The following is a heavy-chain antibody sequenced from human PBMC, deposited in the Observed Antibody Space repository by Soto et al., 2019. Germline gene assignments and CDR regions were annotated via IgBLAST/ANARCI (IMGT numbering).Heavy chain of an antibody. D-gene: IGHD3-22*01. Sequence: GGCLGLACAASGVTVCNYAMGWVRQAPGKGLEWVSSITGSGDYTYYADSVKGRFTISRDNSKNTLYLQMNSLRAEDTAVYYCAKARYYDSTGYLYYFDYWGQGTLVTVSS. CDR3: AKARYYDSTGYLYYFDY. CDR1: GVTVCNYA. CDR2: ITGSGDYT. J-gene: IGHJ4*02. V-gene: IGHV3-23*01.